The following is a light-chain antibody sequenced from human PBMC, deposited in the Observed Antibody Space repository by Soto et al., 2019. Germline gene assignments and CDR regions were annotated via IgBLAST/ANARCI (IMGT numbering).Light chain of an antibody. V-gene: IGKV3D-15*01. Sequence: EIVMTQSPATLSVSPGERATLSCRASQSVSSNLAWYQQKPGQAPRLLIYGASNRATGIPDRFSGSGSGTDFTLTISSLQPDDFATYYCQQYNSYWTFGQGTKVDIK. CDR1: QSVSSN. J-gene: IGKJ1*01. CDR2: GAS. CDR3: QQYNSYWT.